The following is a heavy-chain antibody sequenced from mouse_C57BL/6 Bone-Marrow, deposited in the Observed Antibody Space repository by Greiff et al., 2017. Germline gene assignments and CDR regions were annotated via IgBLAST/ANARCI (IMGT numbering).Heavy chain of an antibody. J-gene: IGHJ3*01. CDR3: ARHNDGYSY. CDR2: ISGGGGNT. D-gene: IGHD2-3*01. CDR1: GFTFSSYT. V-gene: IGHV5-9*01. Sequence: EVKLVESGGGLVKPGGSLKLSCAASGFTFSSYTMSWVRQTPEKRLEWVATISGGGGNTYYPDSVKGRFTISRDNAKNTLYLQMSSLRSEDTALYYCARHNDGYSYWGQGTLVTVSA.